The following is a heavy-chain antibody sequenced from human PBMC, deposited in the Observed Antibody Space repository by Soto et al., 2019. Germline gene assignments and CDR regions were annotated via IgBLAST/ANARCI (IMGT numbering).Heavy chain of an antibody. D-gene: IGHD2-15*01. CDR2: INTYNGAT. Sequence: QVQLVQSGAEVKKPGASVKVSCQVSGYTLITYGISWVRQAPGQGLEWMGWINTYNGATNYAQNLQGRVTMTRDTSTNTAYMELSSLRSDDTAVYYCARYCSGGSCHKGVPDYWGQGTLVTVSS. V-gene: IGHV1-18*01. J-gene: IGHJ4*02. CDR3: ARYCSGGSCHKGVPDY. CDR1: GYTLITYG.